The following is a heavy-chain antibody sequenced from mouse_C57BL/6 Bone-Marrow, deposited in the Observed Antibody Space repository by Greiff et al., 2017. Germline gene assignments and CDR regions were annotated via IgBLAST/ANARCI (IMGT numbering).Heavy chain of an antibody. D-gene: IGHD2-2*01. Sequence: VPLQQSGAELARPGASVKLSCKASGYTFTSYGISWVKQRTGQGLEWIGEIYPSSGNTYYNEKFKGKSTLTADKSSSTAYMELRSLTSEDSAVYLCASSRWLPYAYWGQGTLVTVSA. CDR1: GYTFTSYG. CDR2: IYPSSGNT. V-gene: IGHV1-81*01. J-gene: IGHJ3*01. CDR3: ASSRWLPYAY.